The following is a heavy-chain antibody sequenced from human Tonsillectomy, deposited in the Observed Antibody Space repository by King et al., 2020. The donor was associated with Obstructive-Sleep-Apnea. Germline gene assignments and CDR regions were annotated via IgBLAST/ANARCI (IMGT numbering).Heavy chain of an antibody. CDR2: IYHYGST. CDR1: GCSVTTWNW. Sequence: QLQESGPGLVKPSGTLSLTCAVSGCSVTTWNWWSWVRQPPGKGLEWIGEIYHYGSTHYNPSLQSRVTMSMDKSQNHFSLNLSSVTAADTGVYYCAREMTTKFDYWGQGTLVTVSS. D-gene: IGHD4-17*01. J-gene: IGHJ4*02. V-gene: IGHV4-4*02. CDR3: AREMTTKFDY.